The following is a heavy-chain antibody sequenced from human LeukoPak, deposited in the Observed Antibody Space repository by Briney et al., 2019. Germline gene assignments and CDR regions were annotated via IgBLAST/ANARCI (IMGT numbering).Heavy chain of an antibody. J-gene: IGHJ4*02. Sequence: SETLSLTCTVSGGSISSSSYYWGWIRQPPGKGLEWIGSIYYSGSTYYNPSLKSRVTISVDTSKNQFSLKLNSVTAADTAVYYCARGDYSDNPLDYWGQGTLVTVSS. CDR3: ARGDYSDNPLDY. D-gene: IGHD3-22*01. V-gene: IGHV4-39*07. CDR1: GGSISSSSYY. CDR2: IYYSGST.